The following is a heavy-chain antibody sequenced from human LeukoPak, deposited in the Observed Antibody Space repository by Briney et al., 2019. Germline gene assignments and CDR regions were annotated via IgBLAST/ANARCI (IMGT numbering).Heavy chain of an antibody. CDR3: AKRGESIAAARNWFDP. CDR2: ISGSGGST. D-gene: IGHD6-13*01. Sequence: GGSLRLSCAASGFTFSSYAMSWVRQAPGKGLEWVSAISGSGGSTYNAGSVKGRFTISRDNSKNTLYLQMNSLRAEDTAVYYCAKRGESIAAARNWFDPWGQGTLVTVSS. CDR1: GFTFSSYA. J-gene: IGHJ5*02. V-gene: IGHV3-23*01.